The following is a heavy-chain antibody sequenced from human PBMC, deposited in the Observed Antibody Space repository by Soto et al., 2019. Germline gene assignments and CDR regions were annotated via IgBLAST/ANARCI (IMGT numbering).Heavy chain of an antibody. CDR2: ILGSGANT. CDR1: GFTFSDYA. Sequence: PGGSLRLSCAASGFTFSDYAMSWVRQAPGKGPEWVSTILGSGANTYYPDSVKGRFTLSRDKSKNTLYLQMNSLRAEDTAVYYCVKVYSDSSGYYYPDALDIWGQGTMVTVSS. CDR3: VKVYSDSSGYYYPDALDI. D-gene: IGHD3-22*01. J-gene: IGHJ3*02. V-gene: IGHV3-23*01.